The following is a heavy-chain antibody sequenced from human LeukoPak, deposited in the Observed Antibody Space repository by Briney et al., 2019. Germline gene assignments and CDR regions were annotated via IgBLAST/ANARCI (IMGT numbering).Heavy chain of an antibody. V-gene: IGHV4-59*08. CDR1: GGSISSYY. CDR2: IYYSGST. D-gene: IGHD4-17*01. CDR3: ARLRSAVTTKAKNAFDI. Sequence: SETLSLTCTVSGGSISSYYWSWIRQPPGKGLEWIGYIYYSGSTNYNPSLKSRVTISVDTSKNQFSLKLSSVTAADTAVYYCARLRSAVTTKAKNAFDIWGQGTMVTVSS. J-gene: IGHJ3*02.